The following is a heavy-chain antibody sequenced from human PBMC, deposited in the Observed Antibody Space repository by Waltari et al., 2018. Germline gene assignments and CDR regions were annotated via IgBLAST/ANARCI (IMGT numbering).Heavy chain of an antibody. Sequence: VRLVESGGGRVEPGESLRLSCVGSGFSFDEYSMNWVRQAPGKGLEWVSSLNNGGEYKGYADAVEGRFTISRDNDKNTLYLQMNDLRVDDTAIYYCARGKAFDPWGQGTRVNVSS. CDR1: GFSFDEYS. CDR2: LNNGGEYK. J-gene: IGHJ5*02. CDR3: ARGKAFDP. V-gene: IGHV3-21*06.